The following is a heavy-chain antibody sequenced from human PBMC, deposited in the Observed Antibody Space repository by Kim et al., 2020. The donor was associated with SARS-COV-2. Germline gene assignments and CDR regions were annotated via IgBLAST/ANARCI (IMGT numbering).Heavy chain of an antibody. CDR1: GFTFSSYG. J-gene: IGHJ5*02. Sequence: GGSLRLSCAASGFTFSSYGMHWVRQAPGKGLEWVAVIWYDGSNKYYADSVKGRFTISRDNSKNTLYLQMNSLRAEDTAVYYCARDMTIFGVVIQNWFDPWGQGTLVTVSS. CDR3: ARDMTIFGVVIQNWFDP. V-gene: IGHV3-33*01. D-gene: IGHD3-3*01. CDR2: IWYDGSNK.